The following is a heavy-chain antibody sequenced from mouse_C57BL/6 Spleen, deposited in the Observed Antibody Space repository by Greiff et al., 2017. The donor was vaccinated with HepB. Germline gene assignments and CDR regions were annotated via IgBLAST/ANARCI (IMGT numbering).Heavy chain of an antibody. CDR3: ARRDDYDEGDYFDY. V-gene: IGHV1-81*01. CDR1: GYTFTSYG. J-gene: IGHJ2*01. Sequence: VQLMESGAELARPGASVKLSCKASGYTFTSYGISWVKQRTGQGLEWIGEIYPRSGNTYYNEKFKGKATLTADKSSSTAYMELRSLTSEDSAVYFCARRDDYDEGDYFDYWGQGTTLTVSS. CDR2: IYPRSGNT. D-gene: IGHD2-4*01.